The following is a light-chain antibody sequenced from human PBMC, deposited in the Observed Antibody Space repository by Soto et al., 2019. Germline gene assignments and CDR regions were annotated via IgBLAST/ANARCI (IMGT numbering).Light chain of an antibody. Sequence: EIVLTQSPATLSLSPGERATLSCRASQSVSSYLAWYQQKPGQAPRLLIYDASNRATGLPARFSGSGSGTDFTLTISSLEPEDFAVYYCQQRSNWPSGYTFGQGTKLEIK. CDR2: DAS. CDR1: QSVSSY. CDR3: QQRSNWPSGYT. J-gene: IGKJ2*01. V-gene: IGKV3-11*01.